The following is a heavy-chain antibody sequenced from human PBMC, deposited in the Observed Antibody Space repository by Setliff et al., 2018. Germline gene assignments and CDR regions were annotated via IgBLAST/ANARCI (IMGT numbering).Heavy chain of an antibody. D-gene: IGHD2-15*01. Sequence: SETLSLTCTVSGGSISSSSYYWGWIRQPPGKGREWIGSVYYSGTTKYNPSLGSRVTISVDASKNQFSLKLSSVTAADTAVYYCARTCSGSGCYAGLESWGQGTPVTVSS. CDR3: ARTCSGSGCYAGLES. CDR1: GGSISSSSYY. CDR2: VYYSGTT. V-gene: IGHV4-39*01. J-gene: IGHJ4*02.